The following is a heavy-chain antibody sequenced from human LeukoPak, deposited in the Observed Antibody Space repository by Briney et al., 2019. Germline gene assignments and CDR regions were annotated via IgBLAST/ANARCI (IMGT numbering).Heavy chain of an antibody. Sequence: GASVKVSCKASGGTFSSYAISWVRQAPGQGLEWMGRIIPTLGIANYAQKFQGRVTITADKSTSTAYMELSSLRSEDTAVYYCARERIMVRGVYYYYGMDVWGQGTTVTVSS. CDR2: IIPTLGIA. V-gene: IGHV1-69*04. CDR3: ARERIMVRGVYYYYGMDV. D-gene: IGHD3-10*01. J-gene: IGHJ6*02. CDR1: GGTFSSYA.